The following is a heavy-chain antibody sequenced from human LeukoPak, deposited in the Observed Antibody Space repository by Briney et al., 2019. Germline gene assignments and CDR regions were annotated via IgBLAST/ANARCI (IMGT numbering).Heavy chain of an antibody. J-gene: IGHJ6*04. V-gene: IGHV3-33*03. Sequence: IRNDGNKKNYAESVKGRFTISRDNSRNTLYLQMDSLSAEDTAVYYCAELGITMIGGVWGKGTTVTISS. CDR3: AELGITMIGGV. D-gene: IGHD3-10*02. CDR2: IRNDGNKK.